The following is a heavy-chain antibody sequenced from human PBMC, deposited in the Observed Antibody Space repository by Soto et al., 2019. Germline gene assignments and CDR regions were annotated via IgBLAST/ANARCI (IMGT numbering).Heavy chain of an antibody. Sequence: GGSLRLSCAASGFTFSDYYMSWIRQAPGKGLEWVSYISSSGSTIYYADSVKGRFTISRDNAKNSLYLQMNSLRAEDTAVYYCARDHGRYTTGGLLHYYGMDVWGQGTTVTVSS. D-gene: IGHD1-1*01. CDR1: GFTFSDYY. CDR3: ARDHGRYTTGGLLHYYGMDV. CDR2: ISSSGSTI. V-gene: IGHV3-11*01. J-gene: IGHJ6*02.